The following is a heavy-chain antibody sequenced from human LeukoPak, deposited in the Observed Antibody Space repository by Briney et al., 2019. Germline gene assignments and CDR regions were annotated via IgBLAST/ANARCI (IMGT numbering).Heavy chain of an antibody. CDR1: GGSISSGGYY. Sequence: SQTLSLTCTVSGGSISSGGYYWSWIRQHPGKGLEWIGYIYYSGSTYYNPSLKSRVTISVDTSKNQFSLKLSSVTAADTAVYYCARGPTIDYYDSNGYFDYWGQGTLVTVSS. CDR2: IYYSGST. CDR3: ARGPTIDYYDSNGYFDY. V-gene: IGHV4-31*03. D-gene: IGHD3-22*01. J-gene: IGHJ4*02.